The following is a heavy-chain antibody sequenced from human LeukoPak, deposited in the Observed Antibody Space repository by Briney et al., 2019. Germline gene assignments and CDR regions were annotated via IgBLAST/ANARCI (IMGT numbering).Heavy chain of an antibody. J-gene: IGHJ4*02. CDR1: GGSISSSSYY. D-gene: IGHD3-3*01. Sequence: SETLSLTCTVSGGSISSSSYYWGWIRQPPGKGLEWIGSIYYSGSTYYNPSLKSRVTISVDTSKNQFSLKLSSVTAADTAVYYCAREWGDYDFWSGLRPRGDLLDYWGQGTLVTVSS. V-gene: IGHV4-39*02. CDR2: IYYSGST. CDR3: AREWGDYDFWSGLRPRGDLLDY.